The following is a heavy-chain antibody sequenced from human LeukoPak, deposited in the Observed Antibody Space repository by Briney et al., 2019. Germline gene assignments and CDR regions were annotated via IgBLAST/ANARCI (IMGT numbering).Heavy chain of an antibody. Sequence: ASVKVSCKASGYTFTGYYMHWVRRAPGQGLEWMGWINPNSGGTNYAQKFQGRVTMTRDTSISTAYMELSRLRSDDTAVYYCARGHLVVVPAAPFDPWGQGTLVTVSS. D-gene: IGHD2-2*01. CDR2: INPNSGGT. CDR1: GYTFTGYY. CDR3: ARGHLVVVPAAPFDP. V-gene: IGHV1-2*02. J-gene: IGHJ5*02.